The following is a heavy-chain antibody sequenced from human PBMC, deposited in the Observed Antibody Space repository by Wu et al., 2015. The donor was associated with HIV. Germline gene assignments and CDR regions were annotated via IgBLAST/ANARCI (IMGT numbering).Heavy chain of an antibody. CDR2: INPLFGTT. CDR3: ARDDVVVTAIPAHHAFDI. V-gene: IGHV1-69*05. J-gene: IGHJ3*02. CDR1: GDGFTSYA. D-gene: IGHD2-21*02. Sequence: QVQLVQFGAEVKKPGSSVKVTCKASGDGFTSYAISWVRQAPGQGLEWMGGINPLFGTTKYAQKFQGRVTITTDEAKTIAYMELSSLRSEDTAVYYCARDDVVVTAIPAHHAFDIWGQGTMVTVSS.